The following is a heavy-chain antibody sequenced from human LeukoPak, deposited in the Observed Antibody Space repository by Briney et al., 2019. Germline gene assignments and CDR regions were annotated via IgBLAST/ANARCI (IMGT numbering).Heavy chain of an antibody. V-gene: IGHV1-18*01. D-gene: IGHD3-22*01. CDR3: ARAFDSSGYYYYYFDY. CDR2: ISAYNGNT. CDR1: GYTFTSYD. Sequence: GASVKVSCKASGYTFTSYDINWVRQAPGQGLEWMGWISAYNGNTNYAQKLQGRVTMTTDTSTSTAYMELRSLRSDDTAVYYCARAFDSSGYYYYYFDYWGQGTLVTVSS. J-gene: IGHJ4*02.